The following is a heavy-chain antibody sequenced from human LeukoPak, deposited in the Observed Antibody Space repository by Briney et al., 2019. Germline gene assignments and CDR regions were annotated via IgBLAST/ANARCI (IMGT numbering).Heavy chain of an antibody. J-gene: IGHJ4*02. V-gene: IGHV1-69*06. Sequence: SVKVSCKASGGTFSSYAISWVRQAPGQGLEWMGGIIPIFGTANYAQKFQGRVTITADKSTSTAYMELSSLRSEDTAVYYCARESAYGSGSYYFDYWGQGTLVTVSS. CDR1: GGTFSSYA. CDR2: IIPIFGTA. CDR3: ARESAYGSGSYYFDY. D-gene: IGHD3-10*01.